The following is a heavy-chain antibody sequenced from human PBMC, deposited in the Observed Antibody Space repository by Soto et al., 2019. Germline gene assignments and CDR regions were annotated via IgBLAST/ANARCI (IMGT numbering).Heavy chain of an antibody. D-gene: IGHD3-16*01. Sequence: GASVKVSCKASGYTFTSYAMHWVRQAPGQRLEWMGWISADNGNTNYAQKLQGRVTMTTDTSTSTAYMELRSLRSDDTAVYYCASTLGGWFDPWGQGTLVTVSS. V-gene: IGHV1-18*01. CDR3: ASTLGGWFDP. CDR2: ISADNGNT. CDR1: GYTFTSYA. J-gene: IGHJ5*02.